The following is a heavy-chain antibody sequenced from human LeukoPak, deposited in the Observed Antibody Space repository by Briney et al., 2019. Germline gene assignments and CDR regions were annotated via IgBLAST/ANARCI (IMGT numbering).Heavy chain of an antibody. J-gene: IGHJ4*02. CDR3: AKGGYYYDSSGYYQLPPSDY. V-gene: IGHV3-23*01. Sequence: PGGSLRLSCAAPGFTFSSYAMSWVRQAPGKGLEWVSGISGSGGSTYYADSVKGRFTISRDNSKNTLYLQMNSLRAEDTAVYYCAKGGYYYDSSGYYQLPPSDYWGQGTLVTVSS. CDR1: GFTFSSYA. CDR2: ISGSGGST. D-gene: IGHD3-22*01.